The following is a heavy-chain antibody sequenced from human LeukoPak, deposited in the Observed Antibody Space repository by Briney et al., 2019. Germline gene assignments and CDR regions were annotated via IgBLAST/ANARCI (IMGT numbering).Heavy chain of an antibody. Sequence: GGSLRLSCAASGFTFSSYSMNWVRQAPGKGLEWVSSISSSSSYIYYADSVKGRFTISRDNAKNSLYLQMNSLRAEATAVYYCARDTPSYGYSDYWGQGTLVTVSS. CDR1: GFTFSSYS. CDR2: ISSSSSYI. V-gene: IGHV3-21*01. CDR3: ARDTPSYGYSDY. J-gene: IGHJ4*02. D-gene: IGHD5-18*01.